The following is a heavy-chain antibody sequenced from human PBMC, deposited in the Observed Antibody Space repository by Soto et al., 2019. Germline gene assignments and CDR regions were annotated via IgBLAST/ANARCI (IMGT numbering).Heavy chain of an antibody. CDR3: ARDRIAAAGTRNWFDP. Sequence: QVHLVQSGAEVKKPGASVKVSCKASGYTFTSYAMHWVRQAPGQRLEWMGWINAGNGNTKYSQKFQDRVTITRDTSARKAYMELSRLRSEDTAVYYCARDRIAAAGTRNWFDPWGQGSLVTVSS. J-gene: IGHJ5*02. CDR1: GYTFTSYA. CDR2: INAGNGNT. V-gene: IGHV1-3*01. D-gene: IGHD6-13*01.